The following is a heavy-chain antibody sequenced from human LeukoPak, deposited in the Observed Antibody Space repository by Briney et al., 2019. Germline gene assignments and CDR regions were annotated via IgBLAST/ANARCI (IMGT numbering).Heavy chain of an antibody. V-gene: IGHV3-21*01. CDR1: GFTFSSYS. CDR3: ARLAARNAMDV. D-gene: IGHD6-6*01. Sequence: PWGSLRLSCAASGFTFSSYSMNWVRQAPGKGLEWVSSISSSSSYIYYADSVKGRFTISRDNAKNSLYLQMNSLRAEDTAVYYCARLAARNAMDVWGKGTTVTVSS. CDR2: ISSSSSYI. J-gene: IGHJ6*03.